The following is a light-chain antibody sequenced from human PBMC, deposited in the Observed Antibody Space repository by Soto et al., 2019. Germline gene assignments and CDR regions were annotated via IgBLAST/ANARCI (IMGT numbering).Light chain of an antibody. J-gene: IGKJ1*01. V-gene: IGKV1-5*01. CDR2: AAS. Sequence: DNKITQAPSPMSETVRDRVTITFRARQSIINYLNWYQQKPGKAPKLLIYAASSLQPGVPSRFSGSGSGTEFTLTIISLQPDDFATYCSQQYNSYWTFGHGTKVDIK. CDR3: QQYNSYWT. CDR1: QSIINY.